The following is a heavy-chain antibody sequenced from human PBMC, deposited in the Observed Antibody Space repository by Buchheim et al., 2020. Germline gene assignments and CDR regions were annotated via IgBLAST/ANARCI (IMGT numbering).Heavy chain of an antibody. CDR1: GFTFSSFA. CDR3: AKRISGWYYADY. V-gene: IGHV3-23*01. CDR2: ITGGGGST. D-gene: IGHD6-19*01. J-gene: IGHJ4*02. Sequence: EVQLLESGGGLVQPGGSLRLSCAASGFTFSSFAMSWVRQAPGKGLEWVSAITGGGGSTFYADSVKGRFTIFRDNSKNTLYLQMNSLRAEDTAVYYCAKRISGWYYADYWGQGTL.